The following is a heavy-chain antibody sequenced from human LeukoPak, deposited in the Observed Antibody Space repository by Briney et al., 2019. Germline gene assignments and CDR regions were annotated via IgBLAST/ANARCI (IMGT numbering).Heavy chain of an antibody. D-gene: IGHD3-10*01. J-gene: IGHJ4*02. CDR2: INKDATAK. Sequence: GGSLRLSCAASGFAFSSSWMSWVRQAPGKGLEWVANINKDATAKYCVDSVKGRFTISRDNAKNSLYLQMNGLRAEDTAVYYCAREDWFHFDYWGQGTLVTVSS. CDR3: AREDWFHFDY. V-gene: IGHV3-7*03. CDR1: GFAFSSSW.